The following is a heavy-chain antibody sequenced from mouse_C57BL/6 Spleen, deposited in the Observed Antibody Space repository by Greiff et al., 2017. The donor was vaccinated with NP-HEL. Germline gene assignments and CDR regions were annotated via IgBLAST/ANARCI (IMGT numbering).Heavy chain of an antibody. CDR3: ARGEKRYDYGDY. Sequence: QVHVKQSGAELVKPGASVKLSCKASGYTFTSYWMHWVKQRPGQGLEWIGMIHPNSGSTNYNEKFKSKATLTVDKSSSTADMQLSSLTSEDSAVYYCARGEKRYDYGDYWGQGTTLTVSS. CDR2: IHPNSGST. V-gene: IGHV1-64*01. J-gene: IGHJ2*01. CDR1: GYTFTSYW. D-gene: IGHD2-4*01.